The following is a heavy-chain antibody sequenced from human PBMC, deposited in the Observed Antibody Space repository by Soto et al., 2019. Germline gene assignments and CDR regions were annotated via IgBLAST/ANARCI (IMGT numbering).Heavy chain of an antibody. CDR3: NRTDPVNVVENDAYDF. D-gene: IGHD3-16*02. V-gene: IGHV3-73*01. CDR1: GFTFSDSA. Sequence: EVQLVESGGGLVQPGGSLKLSCAASGFTFSDSAMHWVRQAPGKGLEWVGRTRSRSNNYATEYGASGKARFTISRKDSKTTVYQKINSPKTEDTGMYYCNRTDPVNVVENDAYDFWGQGTMVTVSS. CDR2: TRSRSNNYAT. J-gene: IGHJ3*01.